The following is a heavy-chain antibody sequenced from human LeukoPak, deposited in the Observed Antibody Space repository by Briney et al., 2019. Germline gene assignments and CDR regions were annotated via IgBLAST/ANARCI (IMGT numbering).Heavy chain of an antibody. J-gene: IGHJ4*02. Sequence: GGSLRLSCAASGFTLSSYWMHWVRQVPGKGLVWVSRIKGDGSDTRYADSVKGRFTISRDNAKNTLYLQMNSLRAEDTAVYYCARGYSSGLHFDYWGQGTLVTVSS. CDR1: GFTLSSYW. V-gene: IGHV3-74*01. D-gene: IGHD6-19*01. CDR2: IKGDGSDT. CDR3: ARGYSSGLHFDY.